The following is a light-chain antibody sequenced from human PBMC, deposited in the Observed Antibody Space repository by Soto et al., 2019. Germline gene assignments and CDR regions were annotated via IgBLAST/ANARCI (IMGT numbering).Light chain of an antibody. J-gene: IGKJ4*01. CDR3: QQYGTSPLT. Sequence: EIVLTRSPGTLSLSPGERATLSCRASQTVSSNYLAWYQQKPGQAPRLLIYSASTRATGIPDRFSGSGSGTDFTLTISRLEPEDFAVYYCQQYGTSPLTFGGGTKVDIK. CDR1: QTVSSNY. CDR2: SAS. V-gene: IGKV3-20*01.